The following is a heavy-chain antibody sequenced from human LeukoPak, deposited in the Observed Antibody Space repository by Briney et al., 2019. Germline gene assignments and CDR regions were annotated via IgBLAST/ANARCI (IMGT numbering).Heavy chain of an antibody. CDR2: INHSGST. V-gene: IGHV4-34*01. J-gene: IGHJ5*02. Sequence: ASETLSLTCAVYGGSFSGYYWSWIRQPPGKGLEWIGEINHSGSTNYNPSLKSRVTISVDTSKNQFSLKLSSVTAADTAVYYCARSGIVVVVASTNWFDPWGQGTLSPSPQ. CDR1: GGSFSGYY. CDR3: ARSGIVVVVASTNWFDP. D-gene: IGHD2-15*01.